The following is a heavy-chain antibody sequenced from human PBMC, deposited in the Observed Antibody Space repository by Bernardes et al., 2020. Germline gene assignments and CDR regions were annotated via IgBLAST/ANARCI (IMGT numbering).Heavy chain of an antibody. CDR3: ARDGDGPEYYYDSSGYDPYYFDY. D-gene: IGHD3-22*01. CDR1: GFTFSSYG. Sequence: GGSLRLSCAASGFTFSSYGMHWVRQAPGKGLEWVAVIWYDGSNKYYADSVKGRFTISRDNSKNTLYLQMNSLRAEDTAVYYCARDGDGPEYYYDSSGYDPYYFDYWGQGTLVTVSS. J-gene: IGHJ4*02. CDR2: IWYDGSNK. V-gene: IGHV3-33*08.